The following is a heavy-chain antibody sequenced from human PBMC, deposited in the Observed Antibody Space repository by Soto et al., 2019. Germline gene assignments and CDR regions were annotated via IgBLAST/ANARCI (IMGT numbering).Heavy chain of an antibody. Sequence: EVQLLESGGGLVQPGGSLRLSCAASGFTFSSYAMSWVRQAPGKGLEWVSAISGSGGSTYYADSVKGRFTISRDNTKNTLYLQMNSLRAEDTAVYYCAKGRAVAGYYFDYWGQGTLVTVSS. J-gene: IGHJ4*02. V-gene: IGHV3-23*01. CDR2: ISGSGGST. D-gene: IGHD6-19*01. CDR1: GFTFSSYA. CDR3: AKGRAVAGYYFDY.